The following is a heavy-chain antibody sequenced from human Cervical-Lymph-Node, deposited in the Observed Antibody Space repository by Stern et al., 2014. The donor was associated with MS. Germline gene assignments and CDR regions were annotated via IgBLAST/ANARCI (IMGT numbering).Heavy chain of an antibody. D-gene: IGHD1-7*01. CDR1: GDSISGSSDY. CDR2: IYPSGST. CDR3: VRDVRSMYDWDYFWFDP. V-gene: IGHV4-61*02. Sequence: QLQLQESGPGLVKPSQTLSLSCAVSGDSISGSSDYWSWIRQPAGRGLEWIGRIYPSGSTRYNPSLRSRVPMSVDTSNNQFSLKLSSVTAADTAVYYCVRDVRSMYDWDYFWFDPWGQGTLVTVSS. J-gene: IGHJ5*02.